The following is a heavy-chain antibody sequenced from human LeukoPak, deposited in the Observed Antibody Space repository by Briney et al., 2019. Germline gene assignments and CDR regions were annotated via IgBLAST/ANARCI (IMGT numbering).Heavy chain of an antibody. CDR1: GFIFSSYW. CDR3: ARCPSTIWQWLHFDY. CDR2: INSDGSST. D-gene: IGHD6-19*01. J-gene: IGHJ4*02. Sequence: GGSLRLSCAASGFIFSSYWIHWVRQAPGKGLVWVSRINSDGSSTVYADSVKGRFTISRHNSRNTLYLQMNSLRAEDTAVYYCARCPSTIWQWLHFDYWGQGTLVTVSS. V-gene: IGHV3-74*01.